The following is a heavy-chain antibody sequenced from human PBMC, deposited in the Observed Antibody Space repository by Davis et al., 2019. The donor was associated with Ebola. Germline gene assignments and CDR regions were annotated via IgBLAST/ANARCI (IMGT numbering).Heavy chain of an antibody. J-gene: IGHJ4*02. V-gene: IGHV3-48*01. CDR2: ISGSGSAI. Sequence: GESLKISCAASGFTFSSYAMSWVRQAPGKGLEWLAQISGSGSAINYADSVKGRFTISRDNDKSSLFLNMNNLRAEDTAVYFCARDIRYSTSSGFDYWGQGTLVTVSS. CDR1: GFTFSSYA. CDR3: ARDIRYSTSSGFDY. D-gene: IGHD6-6*01.